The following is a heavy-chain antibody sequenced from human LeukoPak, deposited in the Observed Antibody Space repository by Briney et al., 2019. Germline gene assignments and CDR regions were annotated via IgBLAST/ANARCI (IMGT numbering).Heavy chain of an antibody. CDR2: ISGSGGST. D-gene: IGHD2-8*02. J-gene: IGHJ4*02. CDR1: GFTFSSYA. Sequence: GGSLRLSCAASGFTFSSYAMSWVRQAPGKGLEWVSAISGSGGSTYYADSVKGRFTISRDNSKNTLYLQMNSLRAEDTAVYYCARDEFGTETFDYWGQGTLVTVSS. CDR3: ARDEFGTETFDY. V-gene: IGHV3-23*01.